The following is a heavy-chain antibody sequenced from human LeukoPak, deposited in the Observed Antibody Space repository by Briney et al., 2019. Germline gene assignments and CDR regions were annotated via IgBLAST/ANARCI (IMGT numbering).Heavy chain of an antibody. Sequence: GASVKVSCKASGGTFSSYAISWVRQAPGQGLEWMGGIIPIFGTANYAQKFQSRVTITADESTSTAYVELSSLRSEDTAVYYCARVSYGYYGDYWGQGTLVTVSS. V-gene: IGHV1-69*13. D-gene: IGHD5-18*01. CDR2: IIPIFGTA. J-gene: IGHJ4*02. CDR3: ARVSYGYYGDY. CDR1: GGTFSSYA.